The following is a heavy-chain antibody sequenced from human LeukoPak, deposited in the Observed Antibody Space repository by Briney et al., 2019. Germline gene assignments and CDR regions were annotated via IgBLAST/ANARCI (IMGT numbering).Heavy chain of an antibody. CDR3: TRGPYGVGSYRFDY. J-gene: IGHJ4*02. CDR1: GFTFSSYT. V-gene: IGHV3-30*04. D-gene: IGHD3-10*01. CDR2: ISSDGSNK. Sequence: GGSLRLSCAASGFTFSSYTIHWVRQAPGKGLEWVAVISSDGSNKYYADSVKGRFTISRDNSKSTLYLQMNSLRAEDTAVYYCTRGPYGVGSYRFDYWGQGTLVTVSS.